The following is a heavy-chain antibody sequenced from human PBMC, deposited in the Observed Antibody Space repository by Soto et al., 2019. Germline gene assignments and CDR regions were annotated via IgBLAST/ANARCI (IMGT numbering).Heavy chain of an antibody. V-gene: IGHV3-66*01. J-gene: IGHJ3*02. D-gene: IGHD6-19*01. CDR3: ASDGWHDAFDI. CDR1: GFTVSSNY. Sequence: GGSLRLSCAASGFTVSSNYMSWVRQAPGKGLEWVSVIYSGGSTYYADFVKGRFTISRDNSKNTLYLQMNSLRAEDTAVYYCASDGWHDAFDIWGQGTMVTVSS. CDR2: IYSGGST.